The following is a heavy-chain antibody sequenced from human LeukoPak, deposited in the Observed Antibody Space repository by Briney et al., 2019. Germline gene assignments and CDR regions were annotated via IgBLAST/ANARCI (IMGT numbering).Heavy chain of an antibody. Sequence: SETPSLTCTVSGDSISNTNYYWGWIRQPPGKGLEWIGNIYYSGNTYYNPSLKSRVTISVDMSKNQFSLKLSSVTAADTAVYYCARENRGGSSIWGQGTLVTVSS. D-gene: IGHD1-26*01. J-gene: IGHJ4*02. CDR1: GDSISNTNYY. CDR2: IYYSGNT. V-gene: IGHV4-39*07. CDR3: ARENRGGSSI.